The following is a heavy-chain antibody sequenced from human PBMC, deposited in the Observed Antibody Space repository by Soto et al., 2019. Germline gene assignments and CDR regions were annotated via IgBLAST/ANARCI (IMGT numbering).Heavy chain of an antibody. CDR2: IILPFGTP. Sequence: EASVKVSYKASGTTFSNFAIGWVRQAPGQGLEWMGGIILPFGTPNYAQKFQGRVTISADESMTTAYMELRGLRSEDTAVYYCVRGPDYEGYFDYWGQGTLVTVSS. D-gene: IGHD3-22*01. J-gene: IGHJ4*02. V-gene: IGHV1-69*13. CDR1: GTTFSNFA. CDR3: VRGPDYEGYFDY.